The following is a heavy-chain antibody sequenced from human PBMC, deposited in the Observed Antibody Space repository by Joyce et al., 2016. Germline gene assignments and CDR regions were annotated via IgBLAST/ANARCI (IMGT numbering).Heavy chain of an antibody. D-gene: IGHD2-2*01. CDR1: GIIFSNKE. CDR3: TTPSCAN. V-gene: IGHV3-48*03. J-gene: IGHJ4*02. Sequence: EVQLVESGGGLVQPGGSLRLSCAASGIIFSNKEMNWVRQAPVKGLEWVSSINRDNSRIHYADSVRGRFTISRDNARNSLYLEMDYLRGDDTAIYYCTTPSCANWGQGSLVTVSS. CDR2: INRDNSRI.